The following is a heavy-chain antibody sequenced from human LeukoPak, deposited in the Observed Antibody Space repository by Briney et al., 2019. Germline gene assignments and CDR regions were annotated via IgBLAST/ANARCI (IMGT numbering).Heavy chain of an antibody. CDR3: ANKGVPIGSGWYAY. V-gene: IGHV3-23*01. D-gene: IGHD6-19*01. Sequence: GSLRLSCAASGFTFNNYAMSWVRQAPGKGLEWVSGISGSGASTYYADSVKGRFTISRDNSKNTLYLQMNSLRAEDTAVYYCANKGVPIGSGWYAYWGQGTLVTVSS. J-gene: IGHJ4*02. CDR1: GFTFNNYA. CDR2: ISGSGAST.